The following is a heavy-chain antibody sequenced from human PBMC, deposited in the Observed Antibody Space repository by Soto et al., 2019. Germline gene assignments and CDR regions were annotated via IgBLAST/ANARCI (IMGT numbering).Heavy chain of an antibody. CDR2: ISSSSSYI. CDR3: ARVKYYDSSGYAL. D-gene: IGHD3-22*01. CDR1: GFTFSGYS. Sequence: GGSLRLSCAASGFTFSGYSMNWVRQSPGKGLEWVSSISSSSSYIYYADSVKGRFTISRDNAKNSLYLQMNSLRAEDTAVYYCARVKYYDSSGYALWGQGTLVTVSS. J-gene: IGHJ4*02. V-gene: IGHV3-21*01.